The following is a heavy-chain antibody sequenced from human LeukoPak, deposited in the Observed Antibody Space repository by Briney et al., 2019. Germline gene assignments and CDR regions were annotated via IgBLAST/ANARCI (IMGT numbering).Heavy chain of an antibody. J-gene: IGHJ3*02. CDR1: GFTFINYG. CDR3: ARTTSAWSPMAFDI. V-gene: IGHV3-30*03. Sequence: GGSLRLSCAAFGFTFINYGMHWVRQAPDKGLEWVAVIASGGNMENYADSMRGRFTISRDNSKNTLYLQMNSLRPEDTALYYCARTTSAWSPMAFDIWGQGTMVTVSS. CDR2: IASGGNME. D-gene: IGHD1-1*01.